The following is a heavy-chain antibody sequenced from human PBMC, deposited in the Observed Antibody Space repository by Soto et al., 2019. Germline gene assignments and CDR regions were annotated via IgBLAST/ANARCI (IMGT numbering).Heavy chain of an antibody. J-gene: IGHJ4*02. V-gene: IGHV2-70*01. CDR1: GFSLSTSGMC. CDR2: IDWDDDK. CDR3: ARIGWYYDSSSYSGDY. Sequence: PTRVNPTQTLTLTCTFSGFSLSTSGMCVSWIRQPPGKALEWLALIDWDDDKYYSTSLKTRLTISKDTSKNQVVLTMTNMDPVDTATYYCARIGWYYDSSSYSGDYWGQGTLVTVSS. D-gene: IGHD3-22*01.